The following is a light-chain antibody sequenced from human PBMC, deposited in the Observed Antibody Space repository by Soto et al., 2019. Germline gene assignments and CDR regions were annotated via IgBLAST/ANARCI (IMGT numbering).Light chain of an antibody. CDR1: QSLVNSDGNTY. Sequence: DVVMTQSPLSLAVTLGQPASISCRSSQSLVNSDGNTYLNWFHQRPGQSPRRLIYKVSNRDSGVPDRFSGSGSGTDFTLKISRVEAEDVGVYYCMQGTHWPRTFGQGTMVEIK. J-gene: IGKJ1*01. CDR2: KVS. V-gene: IGKV2-30*01. CDR3: MQGTHWPRT.